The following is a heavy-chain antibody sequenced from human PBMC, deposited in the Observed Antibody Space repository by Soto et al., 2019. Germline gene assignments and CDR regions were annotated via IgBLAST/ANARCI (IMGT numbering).Heavy chain of an antibody. CDR1: GFTFSTYA. V-gene: IGHV3-15*07. CDR2: IKSKTDGGTT. J-gene: IGHJ6*02. D-gene: IGHD3-9*01. Sequence: PGGSLRLSCEASGFTFSTYAMNWVRQPPGKGLEWVGRIKSKTDGGTTDYAAPVKGRFTISRDDSKNTLYLQMNSLKTEDTAVYYCTTDYDILTGYLGGMDVWGQGTTVTVS. CDR3: TTDYDILTGYLGGMDV.